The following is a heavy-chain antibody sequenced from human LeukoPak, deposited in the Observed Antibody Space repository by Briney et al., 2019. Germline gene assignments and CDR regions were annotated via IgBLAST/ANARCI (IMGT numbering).Heavy chain of an antibody. J-gene: IGHJ4*02. Sequence: GGSLRLSCAASGFTFSTYAMSWVRQAPGKGLEWVSAISGRGVSTSYADSVRGRFTISGDNSKNTLYLQMNSLRAEDTAVYYCAKAASGNWNDVSDYWGQGTLVTVSS. D-gene: IGHD1-20*01. V-gene: IGHV3-23*01. CDR2: ISGRGVST. CDR1: GFTFSTYA. CDR3: AKAASGNWNDVSDY.